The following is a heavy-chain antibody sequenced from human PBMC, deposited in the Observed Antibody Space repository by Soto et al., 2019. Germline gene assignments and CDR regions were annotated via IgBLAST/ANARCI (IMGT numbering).Heavy chain of an antibody. CDR1: GFTFSNYA. CDR3: ARLVGAMGFDY. V-gene: IGHV3-23*01. Sequence: PGGSLRLSCAASGFTFSNYAMTWVRQAPGKGLEWVATISGNAFDTYYADFVKGRFTISRDNSKNTLYLQMNGLRAEDTAVYYCARLVGAMGFDYWGQGTLVTVSS. CDR2: ISGNAFDT. D-gene: IGHD1-26*01. J-gene: IGHJ4*02.